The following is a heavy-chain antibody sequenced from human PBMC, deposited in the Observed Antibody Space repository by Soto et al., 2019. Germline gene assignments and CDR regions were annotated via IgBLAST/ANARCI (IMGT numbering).Heavy chain of an antibody. CDR3: ARPRLLRSSWYGPAGWYFDL. D-gene: IGHD6-13*01. CDR1: GGSISSYY. V-gene: IGHV4-59*08. CDR2: IYYSGST. J-gene: IGHJ2*01. Sequence: QVQLQESGPGLVKPSETLSLTCTVSGGSISSYYWSWIRQPPGKGLEWIGYIYYSGSTNYNPSLKRLVTISVATSNNQFSLKLSSVTAADTGVYYCARPRLLRSSWYGPAGWYFDLWGRGTLVTVSS.